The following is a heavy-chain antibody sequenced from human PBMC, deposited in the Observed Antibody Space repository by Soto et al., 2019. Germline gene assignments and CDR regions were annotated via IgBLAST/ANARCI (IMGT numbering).Heavy chain of an antibody. Sequence: GGSRRLSCAGSGFTVNNSIMTWVRQAPGKGLERVSGINDNGEVIYYADSVKGRFTLSRDSAKNTMYLQMNSLTVDDTAVYYCEKGGFRRSLDPWGRGIQVTVSS. J-gene: IGHJ5*02. CDR2: INDNGEVI. CDR3: EKGGFRRSLDP. CDR1: GFTVNNSI. V-gene: IGHV3-23*01.